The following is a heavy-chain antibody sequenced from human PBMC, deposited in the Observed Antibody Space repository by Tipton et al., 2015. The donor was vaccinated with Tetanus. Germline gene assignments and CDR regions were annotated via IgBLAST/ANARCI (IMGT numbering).Heavy chain of an antibody. V-gene: IGHV3-30*03. CDR1: GYNFRNNG. D-gene: IGHD1-26*01. CDR2: ISNDASHI. Sequence: SLRLSCVASGYNFRNNGMHWVRQAPGKGLEWVAVISNDASHIYYADSVRGRFTMSRENNKNTVHLQMNSLRPDDTAVYYCARSGYYYGLDVWGQGTTVTVS. J-gene: IGHJ6*02. CDR3: ARSGYYYGLDV.